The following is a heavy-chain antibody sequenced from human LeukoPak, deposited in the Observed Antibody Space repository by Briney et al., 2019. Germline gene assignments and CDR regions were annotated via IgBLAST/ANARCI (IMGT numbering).Heavy chain of an antibody. CDR1: GFSVSDNY. J-gene: IGHJ6*03. D-gene: IGHD3-3*01. V-gene: IGHV3-30*05. CDR2: ISYEGSNK. CDR3: ARGADGGRRDYDFWSGYSYYYYYYMDV. Sequence: GGSLRLSCAASGFSVSDNYMYWVRQAPGKGREWVAVISYEGSNKYYADSVKGRFTISRDNSKKTLYLQVNSLGGRGTGGFYCARGADGGRRDYDFWSGYSYYYYYYMDVWGKGTTVTVSS.